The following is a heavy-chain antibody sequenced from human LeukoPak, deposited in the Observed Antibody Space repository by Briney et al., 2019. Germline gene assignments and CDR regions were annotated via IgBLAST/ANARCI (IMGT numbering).Heavy chain of an antibody. CDR2: ISAYNGNT. CDR3: ARDHQSNYYDSSDYYPQFDY. J-gene: IGHJ4*02. Sequence: ASVKVSCKASGYTFTSYGISWVRQAPGQGLEWMGWISAYNGNTNYAQKLQGRVTMTTDTFTSTAYMELRSLRSDDTAVYYCARDHQSNYYDSSDYYPQFDYWGQGTLVTVSS. D-gene: IGHD3-22*01. V-gene: IGHV1-18*01. CDR1: GYTFTSYG.